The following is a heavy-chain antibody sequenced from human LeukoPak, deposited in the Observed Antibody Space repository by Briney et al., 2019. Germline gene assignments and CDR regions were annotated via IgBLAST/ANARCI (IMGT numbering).Heavy chain of an antibody. J-gene: IGHJ4*02. CDR1: GFTFSSYG. CDR3: AKVDGGKEC. D-gene: IGHD4-23*01. V-gene: IGHV3-30*18. Sequence: GRSLRLSCAVSGFTFSSYGMHWVRQAPGKGLEWVAVISYDGSNKYYADSVKGRFTISRDNSKNTLYLQMNSLRAEDTAVYYCAKVDGGKECWGQGTLVTVSS. CDR2: ISYDGSNK.